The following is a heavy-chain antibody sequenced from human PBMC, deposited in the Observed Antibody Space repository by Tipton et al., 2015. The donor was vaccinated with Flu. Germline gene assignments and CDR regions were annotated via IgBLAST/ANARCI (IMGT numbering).Heavy chain of an antibody. J-gene: IGHJ4*02. CDR3: ARDVAATPAAIRD. CDR1: GGSINGYY. D-gene: IGHD2-2*01. Sequence: TLSLTCTVSGGSINGYYWSWIRQPPGKGLECLGFIYVSGTNHTPFLKSRVTISVDTSKTQLSLKLTSVTAADTAVYYCARDVAATPAAIRDWGQGTLVTVSS. CDR2: IYVSGT. V-gene: IGHV4-59*01.